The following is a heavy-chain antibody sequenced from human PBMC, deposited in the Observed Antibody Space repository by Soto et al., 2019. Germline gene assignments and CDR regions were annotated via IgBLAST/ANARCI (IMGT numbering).Heavy chain of an antibody. J-gene: IGHJ4*02. CDR2: IYWDDDK. CDR3: AHRHDKSGYEGSGYYSGYYY. CDR1: GFSLNTSGVG. Sequence: QITLKESGPTLVKPTQTLTLTCTFSGFSLNTSGVGVGWIRQPPGKALEWLALIYWDDDKRYSPSLKSSLTLNTANSKTRVALTMTSMDPVDTATYYCAHRHDKSGYEGSGYYSGYYYWGQGTLVTVSS. D-gene: IGHD3-22*01. V-gene: IGHV2-5*02.